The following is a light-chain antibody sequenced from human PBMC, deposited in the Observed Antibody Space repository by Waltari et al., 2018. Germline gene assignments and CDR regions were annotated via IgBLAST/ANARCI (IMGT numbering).Light chain of an antibody. CDR1: QLGNKY. V-gene: IGLV3-1*01. CDR2: QDT. CDR3: QAWDTISAG. Sequence: SYELPQPPSVSVSPGQTASIPCSGDQLGNKYVSWYQQKPGQSPVLIIYQDTKRPSGIPERLSGSNSGNTATLTISGTQVMDEGDYYCQAWDTISAGLGGGTKLTVL. J-gene: IGLJ2*01.